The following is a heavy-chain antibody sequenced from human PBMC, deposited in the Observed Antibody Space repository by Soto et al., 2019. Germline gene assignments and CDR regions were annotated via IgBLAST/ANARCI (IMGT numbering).Heavy chain of an antibody. CDR2: ITSGLTT. D-gene: IGHD3-16*01. V-gene: IGHV3-48*02. CDR1: GFSFGGYN. Sequence: EVQLVESGGGLGQPGGSLRLSCAASGFSFGGYNMNWVRQAPGKGLEWVSHITSGLTTHYADFVQGRFTISRDNAKNSLYLEMNDLRDEDTAVYYCARDTSHGVTIGGLDSWGQGTLVTVSS. J-gene: IGHJ4*02. CDR3: ARDTSHGVTIGGLDS.